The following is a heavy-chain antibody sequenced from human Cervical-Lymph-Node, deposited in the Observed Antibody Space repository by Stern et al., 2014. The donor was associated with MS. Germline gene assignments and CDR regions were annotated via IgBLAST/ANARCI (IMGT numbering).Heavy chain of an antibody. Sequence: VHLVESGAEVKKPGASVKVSCKASGYTLIGYYVHWVRQAPGQGLQWMGWINASSGDTIYAQRFQGRIIVTRDTSINTAYMELRRLRSDDTAVYYCARAHEYGDYRTFDYWGPGTLVTVSS. CDR2: INASSGDT. J-gene: IGHJ4*02. D-gene: IGHD4-17*01. V-gene: IGHV1-2*02. CDR1: GYTLIGYY. CDR3: ARAHEYGDYRTFDY.